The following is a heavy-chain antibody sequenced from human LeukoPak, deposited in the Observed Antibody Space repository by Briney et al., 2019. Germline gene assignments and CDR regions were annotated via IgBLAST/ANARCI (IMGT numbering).Heavy chain of an antibody. J-gene: IGHJ5*02. Sequence: SETLSLTCAVYGGSFSGYYWSWIRQPPGKGLEWIGGINHSGGTNYNPSLKSRVTISVDTSKNQFSLKLSSVTAADTAVYYCARGRYIVLMVYAPTKNWFDPWGQGTLVTVSS. CDR3: ARGRYIVLMVYAPTKNWFDP. D-gene: IGHD2-8*01. CDR1: GGSFSGYY. V-gene: IGHV4-34*01. CDR2: INHSGGT.